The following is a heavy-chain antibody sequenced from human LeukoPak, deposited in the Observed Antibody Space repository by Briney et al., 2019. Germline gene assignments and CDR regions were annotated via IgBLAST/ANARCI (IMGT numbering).Heavy chain of an antibody. V-gene: IGHV3-30*18. CDR1: GFTFSSYG. D-gene: IGHD2-2*01. J-gene: IGHJ3*02. CDR2: ISYDGSNK. Sequence: GGSLRLSCAASGFTFSSYGMHWVRQAPGKGLEWVAVISYDGSNKYYADSVKGRFTISRDNSKNTLYLQMNSLRAEDTAVYYCAKALQIVVVPAAESPAFDIWGQGTMVTVSS. CDR3: AKALQIVVVPAAESPAFDI.